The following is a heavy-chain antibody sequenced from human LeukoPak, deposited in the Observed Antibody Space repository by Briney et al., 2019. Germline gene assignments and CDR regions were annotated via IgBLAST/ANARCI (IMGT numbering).Heavy chain of an antibody. D-gene: IGHD4-17*01. Sequence: PSETLSLTCAVYGGSFSGYYWSWIRQPPGKGLEWIGEINHSGSTNYNPSLKSRVTISVDTSKNQFSLKLSSVTAADTAVYYYARGGTKTTASYDYWGQGTLVTVSS. CDR2: INHSGST. V-gene: IGHV4-34*01. CDR1: GGSFSGYY. J-gene: IGHJ4*02. CDR3: ARGGTKTTASYDY.